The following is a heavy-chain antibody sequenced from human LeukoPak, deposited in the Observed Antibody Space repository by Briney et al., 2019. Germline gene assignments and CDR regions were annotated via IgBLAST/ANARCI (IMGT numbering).Heavy chain of an antibody. V-gene: IGHV3-7*03. Sequence: GGSLRLSCVASGFTFGKYWMSWVRQAPGKGLEWVANIKLDGSEKNYVDSVKGRFTISRDNTKNSLYLQMSNLRAEDAAVYFCARGGGLDVWGQGATVTVSS. CDR3: ARGGGLDV. J-gene: IGHJ6*02. CDR2: IKLDGSEK. CDR1: GFTFGKYW. D-gene: IGHD3-16*01.